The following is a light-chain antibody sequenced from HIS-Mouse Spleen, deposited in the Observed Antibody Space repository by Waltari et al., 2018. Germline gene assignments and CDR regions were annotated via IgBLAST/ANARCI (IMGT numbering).Light chain of an antibody. V-gene: IGLV1-51*01. CDR2: DNN. CDR1: SSNIGNNY. J-gene: IGLJ3*02. Sequence: QSVLTQPPSVSAAPGQKVTISCSGSSSNIGNNYVSWYQQLPGTAPKLLIYDNNKRPSGIPDRFSGSKSGTSATLGITGLQTGDEADYYCGTWDSSLSAWVFG. CDR3: GTWDSSLSAWV.